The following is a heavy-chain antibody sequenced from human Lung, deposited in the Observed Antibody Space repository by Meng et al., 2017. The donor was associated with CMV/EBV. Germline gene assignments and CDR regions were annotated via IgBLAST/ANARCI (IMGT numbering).Heavy chain of an antibody. D-gene: IGHD2-2*02. Sequence: SETLSLTFSFSFGSFSGYYWSWIRQPPGKGLEWIGEINHSGSTNYNPSLKSRVTISVDTSKNQFSLKLSSVTAADTAVYYCARELGYCSSTSCYTYYYYGMDVWGQGTTVTVSS. CDR3: ARELGYCSSTSCYTYYYYGMDV. J-gene: IGHJ6*02. CDR2: INHSGST. CDR1: FGSFSGYY. V-gene: IGHV4-34*01.